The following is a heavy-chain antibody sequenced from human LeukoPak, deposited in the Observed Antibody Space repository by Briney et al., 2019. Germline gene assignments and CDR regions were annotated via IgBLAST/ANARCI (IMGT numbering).Heavy chain of an antibody. D-gene: IGHD3-22*01. CDR1: VGSFSSYY. V-gene: IGHV3-23*01. CDR2: ISVSGGST. J-gene: IGHJ4*02. CDR3: ARRADSSGYYFDY. Sequence: PSEALSLTCTVSVGSFSSYYWSWFRQAPGKGLEWVSTISVSGGSTYYADSVKCRFTISSDNSKNTLSLQMNRRRAEETAEYYCARRADSSGYYFDYWGQGTLVTVSS.